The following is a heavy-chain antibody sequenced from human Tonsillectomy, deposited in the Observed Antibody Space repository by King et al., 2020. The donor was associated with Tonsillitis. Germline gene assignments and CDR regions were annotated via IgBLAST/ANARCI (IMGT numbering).Heavy chain of an antibody. V-gene: IGHV1-69*02. D-gene: IGHD4-23*01. CDR3: ARREGGG. J-gene: IGHJ4*02. CDR1: GGIFSNFI. Sequence: QLVQSGAEVKTPGSSVKVSCKTSGGIFSNFIINWVRQAPGQGLEWIGRITPVIDEAHYAQKFQGRVTITADTSTTTAYMELSSLRFDDTAVYYCARREGGGWGQGTQVIVSS. CDR2: ITPVIDEA.